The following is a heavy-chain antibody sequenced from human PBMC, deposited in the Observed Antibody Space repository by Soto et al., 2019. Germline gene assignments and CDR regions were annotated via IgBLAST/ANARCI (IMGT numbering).Heavy chain of an antibody. CDR3: AKAEYYGANWYFDL. CDR1: GFTFSTYG. D-gene: IGHD4-17*01. Sequence: EVQLLESGGGLVQPGGSLRLSCAASGFTFSTYGMNWVRQAPGKGLEWVSGITGSGASTYYADSVKGRFTISRDNSKNTLYLQMHSLRAEDTAVYYCAKAEYYGANWYFDLCGRGTLVTVSS. CDR2: ITGSGAST. V-gene: IGHV3-23*01. J-gene: IGHJ2*01.